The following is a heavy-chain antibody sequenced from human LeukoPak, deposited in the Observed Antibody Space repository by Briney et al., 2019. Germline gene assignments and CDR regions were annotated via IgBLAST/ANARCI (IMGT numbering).Heavy chain of an antibody. CDR1: GFTFSSYG. D-gene: IGHD6-6*01. Sequence: PGGSLRPSCAASGFTFSSYGMHWVRQAPGKGLEWVAVISYDGSNKYYADSVRGRFTISRDNSKNTLYLQMNSLRAEDTAVYYCAKDRRGSSSSDNWFDPWGQGTLVTVSS. CDR2: ISYDGSNK. CDR3: AKDRRGSSSSDNWFDP. J-gene: IGHJ5*02. V-gene: IGHV3-30*18.